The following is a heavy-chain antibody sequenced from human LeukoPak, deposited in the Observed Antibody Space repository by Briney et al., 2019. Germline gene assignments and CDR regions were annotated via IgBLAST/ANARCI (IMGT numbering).Heavy chain of an antibody. J-gene: IGHJ4*02. CDR3: ARHGIAAAGGLLPNYYFDY. Sequence: SQTLSLTCTVSGGSISSGSYYWSWIRQPAGKGLEWVGRIYTSGSTNYNPSLKSRVTISVDTSKNQFSLKLSSVTAADTAVYYCARHGIAAAGGLLPNYYFDYWGQGTLVTVSS. CDR1: GGSISSGSYY. V-gene: IGHV4-61*02. D-gene: IGHD6-13*01. CDR2: IYTSGST.